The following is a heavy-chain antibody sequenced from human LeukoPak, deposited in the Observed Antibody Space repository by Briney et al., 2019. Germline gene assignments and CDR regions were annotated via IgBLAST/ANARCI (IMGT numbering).Heavy chain of an antibody. Sequence: LAGGSLRLSCAASGFTFSVYAMSWVRQAPGKGPEWVSTIDNSGAGTYYADSVKGRFTISRDNPQNIVYLQMNSLTAEDTAVYYCAKRYYYLDVWGKGTTVTV. V-gene: IGHV3-23*01. CDR3: AKRYYYLDV. CDR2: IDNSGAGT. J-gene: IGHJ6*03. CDR1: GFTFSVYA.